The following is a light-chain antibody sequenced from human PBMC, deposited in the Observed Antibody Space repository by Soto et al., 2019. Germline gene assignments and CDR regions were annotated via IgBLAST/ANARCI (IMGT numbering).Light chain of an antibody. CDR3: QQYAGSPST. CDR1: QTVTSNY. V-gene: IGKV3-20*01. Sequence: EIVLTQSPGTLSLSPGERATLSCRASQTVTSNYLAWYQRKPGQAPTLLIYGASSRATDIPDRFSGSGSGTDVTLTITRLEPEDFSVYFCQQYAGSPSTFGQGTKVEIK. CDR2: GAS. J-gene: IGKJ1*01.